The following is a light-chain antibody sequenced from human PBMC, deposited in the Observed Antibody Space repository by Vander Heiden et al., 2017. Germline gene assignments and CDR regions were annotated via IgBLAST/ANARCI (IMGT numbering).Light chain of an antibody. V-gene: IGKV1-33*01. J-gene: IGKJ4*01. CDR2: DAS. Sequence: DIQMTQSPSSLSASVGDRVTITCQASRDISNYLNWYQQKPGKAPKLLIYDASNWETGVPSRFSGSGSGTDFTFTISSLQPEDLATYYWQQDDNLLTFGGGTKVEIK. CDR1: RDISNY. CDR3: QQDDNLLT.